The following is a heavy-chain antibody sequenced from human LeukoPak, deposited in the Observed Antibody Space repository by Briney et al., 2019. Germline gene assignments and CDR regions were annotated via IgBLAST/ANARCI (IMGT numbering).Heavy chain of an antibody. J-gene: IGHJ6*02. CDR1: GFTFSNYW. D-gene: IGHD1-7*01. CDR2: IYVDGRTT. Sequence: PGGSLRLSCVASGFTFSNYWMHWVRQPPGKGLVWVSRIYVDGRTTNYADSVKGRFTISRDNAKNSLYLQMNSLRAEDTAVYYCARDVLVGLTGSTLGKNYYYYYGMDVWGQGTTVTVSS. V-gene: IGHV3-74*01. CDR3: ARDVLVGLTGSTLGKNYYYYYGMDV.